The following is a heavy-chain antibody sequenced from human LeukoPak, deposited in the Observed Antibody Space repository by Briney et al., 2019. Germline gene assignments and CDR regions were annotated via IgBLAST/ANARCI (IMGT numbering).Heavy chain of an antibody. CDR1: GFSSSTYP. D-gene: IGHD1-1*01. CDR2: MTPDGNNQ. CDR3: ARGTVGWNYYMDV. J-gene: IGHJ6*03. Sequence: PGRSLRLSCEVSGFSSSTYPIHWIRQAPGKGLEWVALMTPDGNNQYFADSVKGRFTISRDNSKKTVYLQMNSLRAEDAAVYYCARGTVGWNYYMDVWGKGTTVTVSS. V-gene: IGHV3-30*03.